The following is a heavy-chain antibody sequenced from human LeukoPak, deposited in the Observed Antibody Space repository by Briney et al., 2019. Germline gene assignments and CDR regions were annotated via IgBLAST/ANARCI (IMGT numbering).Heavy chain of an antibody. CDR1: GGSISGYF. CDR3: SRWRVPTTTVFYYGTDV. J-gene: IGHJ6*04. Sequence: SETLSLTCTVSGGSISGYFWSWIRQPPGKELEWIGYIYYSGSTNYNPSLKSRVTISVDTSKNQFSLELSSVTAADTAVYFCSRWRVPTTTVFYYGTDVWGKGTTVTVTS. V-gene: IGHV4-59*01. CDR2: IYYSGST. D-gene: IGHD2/OR15-2a*01.